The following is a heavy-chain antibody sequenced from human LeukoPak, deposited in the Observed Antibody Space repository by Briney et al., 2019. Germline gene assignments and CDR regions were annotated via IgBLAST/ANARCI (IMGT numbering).Heavy chain of an antibody. D-gene: IGHD3-3*01. V-gene: IGHV3-30*02. CDR3: AKDRERFLEWLLTPYFDY. J-gene: IGHJ4*02. CDR2: IWYDESNK. CDR1: GFTFSSYG. Sequence: QAGGSLRLSCEASGFTFSSYGMHWVGKAPAKGLGGVAFIWYDESNKYYADSVKGRFTISRDNSKNTLYLQMNSLRAEDTAVYYCAKDRERFLEWLLTPYFDYWGQGTLVTVSS.